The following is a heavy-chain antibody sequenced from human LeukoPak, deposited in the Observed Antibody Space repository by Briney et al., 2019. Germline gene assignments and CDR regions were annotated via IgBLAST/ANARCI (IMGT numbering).Heavy chain of an antibody. J-gene: IGHJ4*02. D-gene: IGHD3-10*01. V-gene: IGHV3-21*01. Sequence: PGGSLRLSCAASGFTFSSYSMNWVRQAPGKGLEWVSSISSSSSYIYYADSVKGRFTISRDNAKNSLYLQMNSLRAEDTAVYYCATELRGVIDFDYWGQGTLVTVSS. CDR2: ISSSSSYI. CDR1: GFTFSSYS. CDR3: ATELRGVIDFDY.